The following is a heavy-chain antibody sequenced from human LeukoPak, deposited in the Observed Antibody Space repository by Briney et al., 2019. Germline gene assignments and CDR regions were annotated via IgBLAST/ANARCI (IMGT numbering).Heavy chain of an antibody. CDR2: ISHDGSNK. CDR3: AREGRGVLELPDGMDV. V-gene: IGHV3-30-3*01. D-gene: IGHD1-7*01. J-gene: IGHJ6*02. CDR1: GFTFSSYA. Sequence: GGSLRLSCAASGFTFSSYAMHWVRQAPGKGLEWVAVISHDGSNKYYADSVKGRFTISRDNSKNTLYLQMNSLRAEDTAVYYCAREGRGVLELPDGMDVWGQGTTVTVSS.